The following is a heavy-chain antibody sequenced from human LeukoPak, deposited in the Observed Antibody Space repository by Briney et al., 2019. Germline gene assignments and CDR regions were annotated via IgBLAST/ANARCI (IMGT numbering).Heavy chain of an antibody. J-gene: IGHJ4*02. Sequence: GASVKVSCKVSGYTFTDYYMHWVRQAPGQGLEWMAWIHLKSGNTKCAQKFQGRVTMTRDTSTSTAFMEVNSLRSDDTAVYFCARDYGGYDDYRKWDYWGQGTLVTVSS. V-gene: IGHV1-2*02. D-gene: IGHD5-12*01. CDR3: ARDYGGYDDYRKWDY. CDR2: IHLKSGNT. CDR1: GYTFTDYY.